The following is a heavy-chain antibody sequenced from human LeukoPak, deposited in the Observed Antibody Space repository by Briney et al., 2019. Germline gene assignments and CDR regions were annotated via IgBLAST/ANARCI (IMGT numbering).Heavy chain of an antibody. V-gene: IGHV6-1*01. J-gene: IGHJ3*02. CDR1: GDSVSSNSAA. CDR3: ARDVSYDYVWGSYLAAFDI. Sequence: SQTLSLTCAISGDSVSSNSAAWNWIRQSPSRGLEWLGRTYYRSKWYNDYAVSVKSRITINPDTSKNQFSLQLNSVTPEDTAVYYCARDVSYDYVWGSYLAAFDIWGQGTMVTVSS. D-gene: IGHD3-16*02. CDR2: TYYRSKWYN.